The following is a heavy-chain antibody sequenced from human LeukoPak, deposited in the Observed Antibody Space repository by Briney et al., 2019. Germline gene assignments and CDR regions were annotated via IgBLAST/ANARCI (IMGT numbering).Heavy chain of an antibody. D-gene: IGHD3-16*01. CDR1: GYTFTSYY. J-gene: IGHJ3*02. CDR3: ARGGGPRPFDI. V-gene: IGHV1-46*01. CDR2: INPSGGST. Sequence: GASVKVSCKASGYTFTSYYMHWVRQAPGQGLEWMGIINPSGGSTSYAQKLQGRVTMTTDTSTSTAYMELRSLRSDDTAVYYCARGGGPRPFDIWGQGTMVTVSS.